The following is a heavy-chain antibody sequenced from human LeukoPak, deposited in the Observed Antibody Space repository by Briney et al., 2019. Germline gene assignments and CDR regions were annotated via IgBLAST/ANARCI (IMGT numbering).Heavy chain of an antibody. CDR1: GIPFSDYY. V-gene: IGHV3-11*01. CDR3: ARYGSGSSFDY. Sequence: PGGPLRLSCAASGIPFSDYYMSWIRQAPGKGLEWVSYISSRGSTIYYADSVKGRFTISRDNAKNSLYLQMNSLRAEDTAMYYCARYGSGSSFDYWGQGTLVTVSS. D-gene: IGHD3-10*01. CDR2: ISSRGSTI. J-gene: IGHJ4*02.